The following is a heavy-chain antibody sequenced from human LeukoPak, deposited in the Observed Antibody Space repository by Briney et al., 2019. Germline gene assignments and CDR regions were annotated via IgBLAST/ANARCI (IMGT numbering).Heavy chain of an antibody. CDR2: ISGSGGST. Sequence: PGWSLRLSCAASGFTFSSYAMSWVRQAPGKGLEWVSAISGSGGSTYYADSVKGRFTISRDNSKNTLYLQMNSLRAEDTAVYYCAKDSGPYSSGWYSDYWGQGTLVTVSS. CDR3: AKDSGPYSSGWYSDY. J-gene: IGHJ4*02. CDR1: GFTFSSYA. D-gene: IGHD6-19*01. V-gene: IGHV3-23*01.